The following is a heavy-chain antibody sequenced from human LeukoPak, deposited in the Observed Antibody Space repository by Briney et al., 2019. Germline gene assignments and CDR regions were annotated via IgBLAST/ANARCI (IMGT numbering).Heavy chain of an antibody. J-gene: IGHJ2*01. V-gene: IGHV4-39*01. D-gene: IGHD5-12*01. CDR3: VSPTPIVVTTPKVNWYFDL. CDR2: IYYSGST. Sequence: SETLSLTCTVSGGSISSSSYYWGWIRQPPGKGLEWIGSIYYSGSTYYNPSLKSRVTVSVDTSKNQFSLKLSSVTAADTAVYYCVSPTPIVVTTPKVNWYFDLWGRGTLVTVSS. CDR1: GGSISSSSYY.